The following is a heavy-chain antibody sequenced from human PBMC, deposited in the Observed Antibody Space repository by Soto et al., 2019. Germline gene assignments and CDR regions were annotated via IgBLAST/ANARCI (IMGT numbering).Heavy chain of an antibody. J-gene: IGHJ4*02. CDR2: IDWDDDK. V-gene: IGHV2-70*01. CDR3: ARMRRGAAAFDY. CDR1: GFSLSTSGMC. D-gene: IGHD6-13*01. Sequence: ESGPTLVNPTQTLTLTCTFSGFSLSTSGMCVSWIRQPPGKALEWLALIDWDDDKYYSTSLKTRLTISKDTSKTQVVLTMTNMDPVDTASYYCARMRRGAAAFDYWGQGTLVTVSS.